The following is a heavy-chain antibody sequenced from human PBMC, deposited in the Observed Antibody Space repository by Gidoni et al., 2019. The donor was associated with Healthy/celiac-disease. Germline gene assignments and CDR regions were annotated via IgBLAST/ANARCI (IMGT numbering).Heavy chain of an antibody. Sequence: QVQLVQSGAEVKKPGSSVKVSFKASGGTFSSYTISWVRPAPGQGLEWMGRIIPILGIANYAQKFQGRVTITADKSTSTAYMELSSLRSEDTAVYYCARSNTTYYYDSSGYYDSIYGMDVWGQGTTVTVSS. D-gene: IGHD3-22*01. V-gene: IGHV1-69*02. J-gene: IGHJ6*02. CDR1: GGTFSSYT. CDR3: ARSNTTYYYDSSGYYDSIYGMDV. CDR2: IIPILGIA.